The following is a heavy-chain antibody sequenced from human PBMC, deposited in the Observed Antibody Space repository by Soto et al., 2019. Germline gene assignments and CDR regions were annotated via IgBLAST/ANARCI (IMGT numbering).Heavy chain of an antibody. CDR1: GGSISSGGYY. CDR3: ARGRSSGYYFDY. J-gene: IGHJ4*02. CDR2: IYYSGST. Sequence: SSETLSLTCTVSGGSISSGGYYWSWIRQHPGKGLEWIGYIYYSGSTYYNPSLKSRVTISVDTSKNQFSLKLSSVTAADTAVYYCARGRSSGYYFDYWGQGTLVTVSS. V-gene: IGHV4-31*03. D-gene: IGHD3-22*01.